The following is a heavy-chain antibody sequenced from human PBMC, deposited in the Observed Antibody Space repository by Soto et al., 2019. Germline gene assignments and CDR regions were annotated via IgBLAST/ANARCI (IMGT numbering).Heavy chain of an antibody. CDR3: ARGDIVVNGPFDF. CDR1: GFIFSNYA. D-gene: IGHD3-22*01. Sequence: QVQLVESGGGVVQPGGFLRLSCAVSGFIFSNYAMYWVRQAPGKGPDWVAVISNDGSNKDYADSVKGRFTISRDNSKNTLYLQMNSLKVEDTAMYYCARGDIVVNGPFDFWGQGTLVTVSS. CDR2: ISNDGSNK. J-gene: IGHJ4*02. V-gene: IGHV3-30-3*01.